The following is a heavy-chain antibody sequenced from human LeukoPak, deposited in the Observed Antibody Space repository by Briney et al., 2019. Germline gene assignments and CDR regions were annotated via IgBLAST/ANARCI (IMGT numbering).Heavy chain of an antibody. CDR1: GGSISSGGYS. V-gene: IGHV4-30-2*01. D-gene: IGHD2-21*02. Sequence: PSETLSLTCAVSGGSISSGGYSWSWIRQPPGKGLEWIGYIYHSGSTYYNPSLKSRVTISVDRSKNQFSLKLSSVTAADTAVYYCARVNGCGGDRYVFDYWGQGTLVTVSS. CDR2: IYHSGST. J-gene: IGHJ4*02. CDR3: ARVNGCGGDRYVFDY.